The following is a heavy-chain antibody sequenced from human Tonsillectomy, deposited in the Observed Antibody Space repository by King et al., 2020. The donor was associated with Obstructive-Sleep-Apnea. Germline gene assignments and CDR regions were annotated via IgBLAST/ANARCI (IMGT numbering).Heavy chain of an antibody. J-gene: IGHJ6*02. CDR3: ARSIRIAATDTPWSARPTNQYYGMDV. Sequence: QVQLVESGAEVKKPGASVRVSCKASGYTFTGCYMHWVRQAPGQGLEWMGIINPRGGTTRYSQKFQGRVTITRDTSTSTVYMELSSLRSEDTAVYYCARSIRIAATDTPWSARPTNQYYGMDVWGQGTTVTVSS. D-gene: IGHD6-13*01. CDR1: GYTFTGCY. V-gene: IGHV1-46*01. CDR2: INPRGGTT.